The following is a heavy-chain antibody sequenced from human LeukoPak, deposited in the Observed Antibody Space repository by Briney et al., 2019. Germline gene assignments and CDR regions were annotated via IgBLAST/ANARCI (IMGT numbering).Heavy chain of an antibody. V-gene: IGHV4-59*01. CDR3: ARGLPDYYYYYMVV. Sequence: SETLSLTCTVSGGSISSYYWSWIRQPPGKGLEWIGYIYYSGSTNYNPSLKSRVTISVDTSKNQFSLKLSSVTAADTAVYYCARGLPDYYYYYMVVWGKGTTVTVSS. CDR2: IYYSGST. CDR1: GGSISSYY. J-gene: IGHJ6*03. D-gene: IGHD2-2*01.